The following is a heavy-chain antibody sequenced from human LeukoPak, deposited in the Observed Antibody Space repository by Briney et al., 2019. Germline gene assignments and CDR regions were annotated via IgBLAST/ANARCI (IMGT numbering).Heavy chain of an antibody. CDR1: GYTFTDYY. CDR2: INPNNGGT. J-gene: IGHJ3*02. Sequence: ASVKVSCKASGYTFTDYYIHWVRQAPGQGLEWMGRINPNNGGTNYAQKFQGRVTTTRDTSISTAYMELSRLRSDDTAVYYCAREFLMITFGGVIAIDAFDIWGQGTMVTVSS. V-gene: IGHV1-2*06. D-gene: IGHD3-16*02. CDR3: AREFLMITFGGVIAIDAFDI.